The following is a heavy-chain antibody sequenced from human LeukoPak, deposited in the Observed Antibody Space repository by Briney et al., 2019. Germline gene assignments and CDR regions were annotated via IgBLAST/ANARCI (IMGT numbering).Heavy chain of an antibody. CDR2: ISGDSAHI. Sequence: GGSLRLSCAASGFSFRSFGMNWVRQAPGKGLEWVSSISGDSAHIYYADSVKGRFTISRDNAKNSLYLQMNSLRAEDTAVYYCARVDYYGSGSYYKSVDYWGQGTLVTVSS. D-gene: IGHD3-10*01. CDR3: ARVDYYGSGSYYKSVDY. CDR1: GFSFRSFG. V-gene: IGHV3-21*04. J-gene: IGHJ4*02.